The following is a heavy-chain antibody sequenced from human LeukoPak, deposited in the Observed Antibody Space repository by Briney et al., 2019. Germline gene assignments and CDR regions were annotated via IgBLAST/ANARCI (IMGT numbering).Heavy chain of an antibody. J-gene: IGHJ4*02. V-gene: IGHV3-23*01. Sequence: GGPLRLSCAASGFTFSSYAMNWVRQAPGKGLEWVSAISTRGGTTYYADSVKGRFTISRDDSKNTLYLQMNSLRVEDTAVYYCAKDRWVGATISHYFDYWGQGTLVTVSS. CDR2: ISTRGGTT. CDR1: GFTFSSYA. CDR3: AKDRWVGATISHYFDY. D-gene: IGHD1-26*01.